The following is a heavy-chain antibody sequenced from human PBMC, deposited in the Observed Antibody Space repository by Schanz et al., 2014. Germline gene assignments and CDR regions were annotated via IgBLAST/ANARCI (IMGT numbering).Heavy chain of an antibody. D-gene: IGHD2-15*01. V-gene: IGHV3-23*01. CDR1: GFTFNSYA. Sequence: DVQLLESGGGLLQPGGSLRLSCAASGFTFNSYAMTWVRQAPGKGLEWVSSISHSGGSKYYADSVKGRFTISRDNSENTLYLRMNSLSADDTAVFYCAKGMGYCSGGTCYDYYYYGLDVWGQGTTVTVSS. CDR3: AKGMGYCSGGTCYDYYYYGLDV. J-gene: IGHJ6*02. CDR2: ISHSGGSK.